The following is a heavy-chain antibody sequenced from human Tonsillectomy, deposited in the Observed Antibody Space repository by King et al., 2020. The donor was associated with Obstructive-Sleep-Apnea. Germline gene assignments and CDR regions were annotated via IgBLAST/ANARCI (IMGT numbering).Heavy chain of an antibody. CDR2: VYSSGST. CDR3: ARSVGLVTIWFDY. Sequence: QLQESGPGLVKPSETLSLTCNVSGGSISNYYWSWIRQPPGKGLEWIGYVYSSGSTNYNPSLQSRVTMSVETSKNQFSLNLNSVTAADTAVYYCARSVGLVTIWFDYWGQGILVTVSS. V-gene: IGHV4-59*01. J-gene: IGHJ4*02. D-gene: IGHD5-24*01. CDR1: GGSISNYY.